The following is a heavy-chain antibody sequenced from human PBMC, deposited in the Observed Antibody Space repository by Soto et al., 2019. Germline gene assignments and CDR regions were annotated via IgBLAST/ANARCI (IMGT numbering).Heavy chain of an antibody. CDR3: ARGGGAVAGTDPFDY. J-gene: IGHJ4*02. D-gene: IGHD6-19*01. CDR2: IIPIFGTA. CDR1: GGTFSSYA. Sequence: SVKVSCKASGGTFSSYAISWVRQAPGQGLEWMGGIIPIFGTANYAQKFQGRVTITADESTSTAYMELSSLRSEDTAVYYCARGGGAVAGTDPFDYWGQGTLVTVSS. V-gene: IGHV1-69*13.